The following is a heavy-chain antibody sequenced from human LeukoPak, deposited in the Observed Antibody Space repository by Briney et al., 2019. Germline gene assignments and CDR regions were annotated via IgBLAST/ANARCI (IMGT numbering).Heavy chain of an antibody. D-gene: IGHD2-15*01. CDR2: IWYDGTNK. V-gene: IGHV3-30*02. CDR1: GFTFKNYG. Sequence: GGSLRLSCAASGFTFKNYGMHWVRQAPGKGLEWVAFIWYDGTNKDYADSVKGRFTISRDNSKSTLYRQIDSLTAEDTAVYYCAKVRGYSSGWTDYWGQGTLITVSS. J-gene: IGHJ4*02. CDR3: AKVRGYSSGWTDY.